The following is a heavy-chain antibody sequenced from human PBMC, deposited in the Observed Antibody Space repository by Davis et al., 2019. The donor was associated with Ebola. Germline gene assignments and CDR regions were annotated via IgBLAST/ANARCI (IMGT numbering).Heavy chain of an antibody. J-gene: IGHJ6*02. Sequence: PGGSLRLSCAASGFTFSDYYMSWIRQAPGKGLEWVGRTRNRANSYTTEYAASVKGRFTISRDDSKNSLYLQMNSLKTEDTAVYYCASRRMPYYYYYGMDVWGQGTTVTVSS. CDR1: GFTFSDYY. D-gene: IGHD2-2*01. CDR3: ASRRMPYYYYYGMDV. V-gene: IGHV3-72*01. CDR2: TRNRANSYTT.